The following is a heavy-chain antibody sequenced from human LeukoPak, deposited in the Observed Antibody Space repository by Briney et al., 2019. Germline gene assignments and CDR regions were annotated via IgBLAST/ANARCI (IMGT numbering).Heavy chain of an antibody. Sequence: GGSLRLSCAASGFTFSNHAMSWVRQAPGKWLEWVSVIGDSGGSTYYADSLKGRFTISRDNSKNTLYLQMNSLRADDTAVNHCAKGGASSPYTYIDVWGKGTTVIVSS. J-gene: IGHJ6*04. CDR1: GFTFSNHA. CDR2: IGDSGGST. V-gene: IGHV3-23*01. D-gene: IGHD6-6*01. CDR3: AKGGASSPYTYIDV.